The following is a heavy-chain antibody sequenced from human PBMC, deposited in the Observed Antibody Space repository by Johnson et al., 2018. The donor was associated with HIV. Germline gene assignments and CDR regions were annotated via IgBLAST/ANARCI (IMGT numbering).Heavy chain of an antibody. Sequence: EVQLVESGGDMVQPGGSLRLSCAASGFTFSRYDMSWVRQAPGDRLERLTTINKDGGEEYYVDSVKGRFTISRDNARNSLYLQMNSLRVEDTAVYYCVRDVGPLDIWGQGTLVTVS. CDR3: VRDVGPLDI. CDR1: GFTFSRYD. J-gene: IGHJ3*02. V-gene: IGHV3-7*03. CDR2: INKDGGEE.